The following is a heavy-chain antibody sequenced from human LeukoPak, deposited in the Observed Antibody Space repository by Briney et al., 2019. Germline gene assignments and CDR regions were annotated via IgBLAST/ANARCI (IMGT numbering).Heavy chain of an antibody. CDR2: VWYDGSNK. J-gene: IGHJ3*02. V-gene: IGHV3-33*01. CDR1: GFTFSTYG. CDR3: ARDRWFGDEDSFDI. D-gene: IGHD3-10*01. Sequence: GGSQRLSCAASGFTFSTYGMHWVRQAPGKGLEWVAVVWYDGSNKYYADSVKGRFTISRDNSKNTLYLQMNSLRAEDTAIYYCARDRWFGDEDSFDIWGQGTIVTVSS.